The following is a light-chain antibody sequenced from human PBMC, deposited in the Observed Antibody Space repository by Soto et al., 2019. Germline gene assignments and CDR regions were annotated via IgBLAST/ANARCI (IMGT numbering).Light chain of an antibody. CDR1: QSVSSTY. J-gene: IGKJ2*01. Sequence: EVVLTQSPGTLSSSPGERATLSCRASQSVSSTYFAWYQQKPGQAPRLLIYAASRRETGIPDTFSGSGSGTEFTLTISRLEPEDFAVYYCQQYDSSPYTFGQGTKVDIK. CDR3: QQYDSSPYT. V-gene: IGKV3-20*01. CDR2: AAS.